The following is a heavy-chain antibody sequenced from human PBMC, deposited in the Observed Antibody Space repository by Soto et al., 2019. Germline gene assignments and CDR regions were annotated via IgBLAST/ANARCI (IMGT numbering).Heavy chain of an antibody. CDR1: GLTFSNYA. D-gene: IGHD1-7*01. Sequence: GGSLRLSCATSGLTFSNYAMSWVRQAPGGGLEWVSSMSGSSSTIYYADSVRGRFTISRDRSKNTLYLQMSSLRAEDTALYYCAKNQERELPRVIDFWGQGTLVTVSS. CDR3: AKNQERELPRVIDF. J-gene: IGHJ4*02. V-gene: IGHV3-23*01. CDR2: MSGSSSTI.